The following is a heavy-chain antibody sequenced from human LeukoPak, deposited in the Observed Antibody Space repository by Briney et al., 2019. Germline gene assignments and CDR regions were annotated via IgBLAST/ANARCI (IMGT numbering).Heavy chain of an antibody. J-gene: IGHJ4*02. CDR3: ARGYYDILTGYPRFDY. D-gene: IGHD3-9*01. CDR1: GFTFSSYW. CDR2: INSDGSST. V-gene: IGHV3-74*01. Sequence: PGGSLRLSCAASGFTFSSYWMHWVRQAPGKGLVWVSRINSDGSSTCYADSVKGRFTISRDNAKNTLYLQMNSLRAEDTAVYSCARGYYDILTGYPRFDYWGQGTLVTVSS.